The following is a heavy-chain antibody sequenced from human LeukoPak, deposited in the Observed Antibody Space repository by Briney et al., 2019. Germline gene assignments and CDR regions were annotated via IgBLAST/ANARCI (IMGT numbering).Heavy chain of an antibody. CDR1: GFTFSRYA. CDR2: ISYDGSNK. D-gene: IGHD3-16*01. J-gene: IGHJ6*04. V-gene: IGHV3-30*01. Sequence: PGGSLRLSCAASGFTFSRYAMHWVRQAPGKGLEWVAVISYDGSNKYYADSVKGRFTISRDNSKNTLYLQMNSLRAEDTAVYYCARVGGVPRGVWGKGTTVTVSS. CDR3: ARVGGVPRGV.